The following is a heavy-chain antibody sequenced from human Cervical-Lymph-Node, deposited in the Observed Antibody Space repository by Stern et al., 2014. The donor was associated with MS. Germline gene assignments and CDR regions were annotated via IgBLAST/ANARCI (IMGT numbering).Heavy chain of an antibody. D-gene: IGHD3-9*01. CDR1: GHTFSNYF. CDR2: INPQGNDT. Sequence: QMQLVQSGAEMRRPGTSIKVSCTASGHTFSNYFLHWVRQAPGQGPEWMGVINPQGNDTTYAQKFKGRVIMTRDSSASTVNLELRRLRSEDTAVYYCTYLTHWGQGTLVTVSS. V-gene: IGHV1-46*01. J-gene: IGHJ4*02. CDR3: TYLTH.